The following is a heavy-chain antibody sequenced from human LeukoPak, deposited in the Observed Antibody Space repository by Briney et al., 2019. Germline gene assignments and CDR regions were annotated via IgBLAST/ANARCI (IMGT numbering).Heavy chain of an antibody. J-gene: IGHJ4*02. Sequence: ASVKVSCKASGYTFTGYYMHWVRQAPGQGLEWMGRINPNSGGTNYAQKFQGRVTMTRDTSISTAYMELSRLRSDDTAVYYCARDLYQLPEYYFDYWGQGTLVTVSS. CDR1: GYTFTGYY. CDR3: ARDLYQLPEYYFDY. V-gene: IGHV1-2*06. CDR2: INPNSGGT. D-gene: IGHD2-2*01.